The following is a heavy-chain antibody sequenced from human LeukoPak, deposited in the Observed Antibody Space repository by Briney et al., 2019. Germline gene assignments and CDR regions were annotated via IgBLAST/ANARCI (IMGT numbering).Heavy chain of an antibody. CDR1: GGSISSGDYY. CDR2: IYYSGST. J-gene: IGHJ6*02. CDR3: ARQGSYGPDYYYYYGMDV. V-gene: IGHV4-30-4*01. D-gene: IGHD3-10*01. Sequence: SETLSLTCTVSGGSISSGDYYWSWIRQPPGKGLEWIGYIYYSGSTYYNPSLKSRVTISVDTSKNQFSLKLSSVTAADTAVYYCARQGSYGPDYYYYYGMDVWGQGTTVTVSS.